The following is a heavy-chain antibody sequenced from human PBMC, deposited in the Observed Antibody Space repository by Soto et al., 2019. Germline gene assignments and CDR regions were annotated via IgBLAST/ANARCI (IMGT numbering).Heavy chain of an antibody. V-gene: IGHV1-18*04. CDR3: ARDWSRYYDNRGLISFY. CDR1: GYTFRSYG. D-gene: IGHD3-22*01. CDR2: ISAYNGDT. Sequence: ASVKVSCKASGYTFRSYGISWVRQAPGQGLEWVGWISAYNGDTHYAPKFQDRITLTTETSTDTAYMELRSLRLDDTAVYYCARDWSRYYDNRGLISFYWGQGSLVTVSS. J-gene: IGHJ4*02.